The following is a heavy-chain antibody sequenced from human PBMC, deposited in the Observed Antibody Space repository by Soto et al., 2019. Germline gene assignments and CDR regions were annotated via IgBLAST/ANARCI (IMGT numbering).Heavy chain of an antibody. CDR1: GFRFSDHY. V-gene: IGHV3-11*01. Sequence: PGGSLGLSCAASGFRFSDHYMTWIRQSPGKGLEWVSKISSSGATMYYADSVKGRFTVSSDNAQNSLYRQMNGLRAEDTAVYCCAGDPNYYGSAFWGQGTLVTVSS. CDR2: ISSSGATM. CDR3: AGDPNYYGSAF. D-gene: IGHD3-10*01. J-gene: IGHJ4*02.